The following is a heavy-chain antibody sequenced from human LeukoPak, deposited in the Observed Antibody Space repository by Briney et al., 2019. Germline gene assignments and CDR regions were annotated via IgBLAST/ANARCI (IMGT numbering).Heavy chain of an antibody. Sequence: PGGSLRLSCALSGFTVSSNYMSWVRQAPGKGLEWVSAISGSGGSTYYADSVKGRFTISRDNSKNTLYLQMNSLRAEDTAVYYCAKEVEMATIGGYNWFDPWGQGTLVTVSS. V-gene: IGHV3-23*01. J-gene: IGHJ5*02. D-gene: IGHD5-24*01. CDR1: GFTVSSNY. CDR2: ISGSGGST. CDR3: AKEVEMATIGGYNWFDP.